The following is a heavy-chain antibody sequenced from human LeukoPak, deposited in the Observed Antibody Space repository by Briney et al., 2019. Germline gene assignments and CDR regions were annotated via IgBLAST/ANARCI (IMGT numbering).Heavy chain of an antibody. Sequence: GESPKISCKGSGYSFTSYWIGWVRQLPGQGLEWMGIIYPGDSDTSYSPSFQGQVTISADKSISTAYLQWSSLKASDTAMYYWARHGVRGVWGSYRPGSGYLPIDYWGQGTLVTVSS. CDR1: GYSFTSYW. CDR3: ARHGVRGVWGSYRPGSGYLPIDY. J-gene: IGHJ4*02. CDR2: IYPGDSDT. D-gene: IGHD3-16*02. V-gene: IGHV5-51*01.